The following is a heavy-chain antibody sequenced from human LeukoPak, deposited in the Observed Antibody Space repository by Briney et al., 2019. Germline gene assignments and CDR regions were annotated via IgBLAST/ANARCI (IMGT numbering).Heavy chain of an antibody. CDR3: ARDRVGTGTTRKGWFDP. CDR1: GYTLTGYY. CDR2: INPNSGGT. Sequence: ASVNVSCKASGYTLTGYYMHCVRPAPGQGLEWVGWINPNSGGTNYAQKFQGRVTMTRDTSISTAYMELSRLRSDDTAVYYCARDRVGTGTTRKGWFDPWGQGTLVTVSS. J-gene: IGHJ5*02. V-gene: IGHV1-2*02. D-gene: IGHD1-7*01.